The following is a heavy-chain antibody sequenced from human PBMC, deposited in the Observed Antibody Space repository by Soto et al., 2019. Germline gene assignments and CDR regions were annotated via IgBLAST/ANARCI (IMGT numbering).Heavy chain of an antibody. CDR2: ISGSGLNT. CDR1: GFTFSSYA. V-gene: IGHV3-23*01. CDR3: AKAFPPYYGSGSSYYFTF. Sequence: EVQLLESGGGLVQPGGSLTLSCAASGFTFSSYAMSWVRQAPGKGLEWVSAISGSGLNTYYAESVKGRFTISRDNSKNTLYLPLNSLRAEDTAIYYCAKAFPPYYGSGSSYYFTFWGQGTLVTVSS. J-gene: IGHJ4*02. D-gene: IGHD3-10*01.